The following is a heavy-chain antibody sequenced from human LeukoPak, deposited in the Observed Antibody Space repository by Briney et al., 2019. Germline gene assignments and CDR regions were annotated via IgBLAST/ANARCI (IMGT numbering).Heavy chain of an antibody. CDR1: GFTFSTYE. D-gene: IGHD3-10*01. J-gene: IGHJ4*02. Sequence: GALRLSCAASGFTFSTYEMNWVRQAPGKGPEWVSYISSRASNIHYADSVKGRFTISRDHAKKSLYLQINSERSEDTVIYYCAREHKWFGGAKFNYWGQGILVTVSS. CDR3: AREHKWFGGAKFNY. V-gene: IGHV3-48*03. CDR2: ISSRASNI.